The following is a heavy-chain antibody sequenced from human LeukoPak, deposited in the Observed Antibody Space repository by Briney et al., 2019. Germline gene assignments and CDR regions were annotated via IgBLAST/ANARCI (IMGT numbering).Heavy chain of an antibody. V-gene: IGHV3-48*03. J-gene: IGHJ6*02. Sequence: PGGSLRLSCAASGFTFSSYEMNWVRQAPGKGLEWVSYISSSGSTIYYADSVKGRFTISRDNAKNSLYLQMNSLRAEDTAVYYCARGSDTAMDYYYYGMDVWGQGTTVTVSS. CDR1: GFTFSSYE. CDR2: ISSSGSTI. D-gene: IGHD5-18*01. CDR3: ARGSDTAMDYYYYGMDV.